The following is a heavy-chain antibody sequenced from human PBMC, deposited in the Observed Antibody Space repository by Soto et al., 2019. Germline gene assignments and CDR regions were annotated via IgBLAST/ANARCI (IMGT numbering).Heavy chain of an antibody. V-gene: IGHV3-23*01. J-gene: IGHJ4*02. CDR2: ISGGGGIT. CDR1: GFSFSTYA. Sequence: GGSLRLSCAASGFSFSTYAMTWVRQAPGKGLEWVSGISGGGGITYYADSVKGRFTISRDNSKNTLYLQMDSLRVEDTAVYYCAKRYPTTGDYWGQGTLVTVSS. CDR3: AKRYPTTGDY. D-gene: IGHD2-15*01.